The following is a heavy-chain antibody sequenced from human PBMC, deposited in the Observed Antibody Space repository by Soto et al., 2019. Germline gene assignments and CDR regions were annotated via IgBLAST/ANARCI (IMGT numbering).Heavy chain of an antibody. Sequence: QVQLQESGPGLVKPSETLSLTCTVYGDAISSSYCNCIRQAPGQGLEWIGYIDDTGSTNYNPSLKSRVTLSVDPSNNQYSLKLSSVTAADTAVYSCARGVLEWLLRDSYYYYMDVWGKGTTVTVSS. CDR2: IDDTGST. CDR1: GDAISSSY. J-gene: IGHJ6*03. D-gene: IGHD3-3*01. CDR3: ARGVLEWLLRDSYYYYMDV. V-gene: IGHV4-59*01.